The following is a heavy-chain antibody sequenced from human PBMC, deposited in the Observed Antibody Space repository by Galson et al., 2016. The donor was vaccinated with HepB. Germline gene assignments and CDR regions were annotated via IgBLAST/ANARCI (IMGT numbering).Heavy chain of an antibody. CDR2: IGATGGTT. V-gene: IGHV3-23*01. CDR1: EFTFNAYG. J-gene: IGHJ6*02. Sequence: SLRLSCAASEFTFNAYGMIWVRQAPGKGLEWVSLIGATGGTTYYADSVKGRFTISRDNSKNTLYLQMNNLRAEDTAVYYCAKGALQGGYYGFDVWGQGTTVTVSS. CDR3: AKGALQGGYYGFDV. D-gene: IGHD1-26*01.